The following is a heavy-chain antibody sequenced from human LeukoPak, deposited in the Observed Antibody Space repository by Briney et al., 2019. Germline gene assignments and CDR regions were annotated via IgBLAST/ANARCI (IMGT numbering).Heavy chain of an antibody. V-gene: IGHV4-31*03. CDR2: IYFSGST. CDR3: ARVPPDDYRDPYYFDC. J-gene: IGHJ4*02. D-gene: IGHD4-17*01. CDR1: GASISNGGYY. Sequence: SETLSLTCTVSGASISNGGYYWSWIRQRPGKGLEWIGYIYFSGSTYYNPSLKSRVAISVDTSKNQFSLKLSSVTAADTAMYYCARVPPDDYRDPYYFDCWGQGTLVTVSS.